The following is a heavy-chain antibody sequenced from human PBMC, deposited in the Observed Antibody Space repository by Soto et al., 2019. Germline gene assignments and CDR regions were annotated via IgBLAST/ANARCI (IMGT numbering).Heavy chain of an antibody. CDR1: GGSINTHY. D-gene: IGHD6-13*01. CDR3: ASSYGNRWYDY. CDR2: SHSSGYS. J-gene: IGHJ4*02. V-gene: IGHV4-59*11. Sequence: QVPLQESGPGLLKPSETLSLTCTVSGGSINTHYWSWIRQPPGKGLEWIGYSHSSGYSHYNPSLKRRVTISVDPSNDQISLNVSSVTAADTAMYYCASSYGNRWYDYWCQGTLVTVSS.